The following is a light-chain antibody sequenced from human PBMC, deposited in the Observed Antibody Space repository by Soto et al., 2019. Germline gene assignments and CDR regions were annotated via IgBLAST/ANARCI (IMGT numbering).Light chain of an antibody. J-gene: IGLJ3*02. V-gene: IGLV2-14*01. CDR1: SSDVGGYKY. CDR2: EVS. CDR3: SSYTTSGTWV. Sequence: QSVLPQPASVSGSPGQSITISCTGTSSDVGGYKYVSWYQQHPGKAPKLMIYEVSNRPSGVSDRFSGSKSGNTASLTISGLQAEDEADYYCSSYTTSGTWVFGGGTKLTVL.